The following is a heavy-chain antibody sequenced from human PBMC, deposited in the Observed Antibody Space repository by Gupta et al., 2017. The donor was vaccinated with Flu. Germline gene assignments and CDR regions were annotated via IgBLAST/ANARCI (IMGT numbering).Heavy chain of an antibody. Sequence: EGQSLSSAGGLVTPGGSLRLSCAAPGFSFSYAYMNWVRQAPGKGLEWDGRLKSEDDGGTAYYAAPISGRFTISRKYAKKTLWLQITMTTTEKTAVYYWTAYASAAIIFDLWGQGTPVTVSA. CDR1: GFSFSYAY. CDR2: LKSEDDGGTA. D-gene: IGHD2-2*01. CDR3: TAYASAAIIFDL. J-gene: IGHJ3*01. V-gene: IGHV3-15*01.